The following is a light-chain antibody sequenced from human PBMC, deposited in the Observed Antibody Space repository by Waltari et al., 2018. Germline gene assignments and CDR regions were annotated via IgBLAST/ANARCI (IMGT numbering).Light chain of an antibody. V-gene: IGKV1-9*01. CDR2: TSS. Sequence: IQLTQSPSSLSASVGDTVTITCWASQGISNYLAWYQQKSGKAPKLLIYTSSTLQSGVPSRFSGRGSGTDFTLTISSLQPEDFATYYGQQLNSYPPTFGGGTKVEIK. CDR1: QGISNY. CDR3: QQLNSYPPT. J-gene: IGKJ4*01.